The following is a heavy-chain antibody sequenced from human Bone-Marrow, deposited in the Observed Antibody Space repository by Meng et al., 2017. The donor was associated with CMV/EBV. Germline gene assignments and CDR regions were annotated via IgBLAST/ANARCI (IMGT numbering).Heavy chain of an antibody. CDR1: CGSFSGYY. D-gene: IGHD6-6*01. V-gene: IGHV4-34*01. J-gene: IGHJ6*02. CDR3: ARGSGIAARPNPSGGMDV. Sequence: SETLSLTCAVYCGSFSGYYWSWIRQPPGKGLEWIGEINHSGSTNYNPSLKSRVTISVDTSKNQFSLKLSSVTAADTAVYYCARGSGIAARPNPSGGMDVWGQGTTVTVSS. CDR2: INHSGST.